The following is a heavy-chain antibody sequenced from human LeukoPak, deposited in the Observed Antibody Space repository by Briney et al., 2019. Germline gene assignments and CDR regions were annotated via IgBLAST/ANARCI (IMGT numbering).Heavy chain of an antibody. Sequence: ASVKVSCKASGYTFTSYDINWVRQATGQVLEWMGWMNPNSGNTGYAQKFQGRVTMTRNTSISTAYMELSSLRSEDTAVYYCARGNRFPNYYDSSGYHDYWGQGTLVTVSS. D-gene: IGHD3-22*01. CDR3: ARGNRFPNYYDSSGYHDY. J-gene: IGHJ4*02. CDR1: GYTFTSYD. V-gene: IGHV1-8*01. CDR2: MNPNSGNT.